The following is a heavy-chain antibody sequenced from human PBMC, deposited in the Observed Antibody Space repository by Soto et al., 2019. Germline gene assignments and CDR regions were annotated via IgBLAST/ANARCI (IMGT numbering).Heavy chain of an antibody. CDR3: VQTRCGGDCLQSYSSHSYYGLDV. D-gene: IGHD2-21*02. V-gene: IGHV2-5*02. J-gene: IGHJ6*02. CDR2: VYWDDDK. Sequence: QITLKESGPTLVKPTQTLTLTCTFSGLSLSTIGEGVGWIRQPPGKALEWLALVYWDDDKRYSPSLKSRLTIPKDTSVNRVVLTMTNMGPVATATYYCVQTRCGGDCLQSYSSHSYYGLDVWGQGTTVTVSS. CDR1: GLSLSTIGEG.